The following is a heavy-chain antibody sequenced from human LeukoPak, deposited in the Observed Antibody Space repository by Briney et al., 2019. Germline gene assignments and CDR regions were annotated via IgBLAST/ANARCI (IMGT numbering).Heavy chain of an antibody. V-gene: IGHV3-74*03. D-gene: IGHD3-9*01. Sequence: GGSLRLSCAASGFTFSTYWMHWDRQAPGKGLGWVARIRPEGTTTAYADSVKGRFTISRDNAKNTLFLQMNSLSAEDTAVYYCARDLDWILFDYWGQGTLVTVSS. CDR1: GFTFSTYW. CDR2: IRPEGTTT. CDR3: ARDLDWILFDY. J-gene: IGHJ4*02.